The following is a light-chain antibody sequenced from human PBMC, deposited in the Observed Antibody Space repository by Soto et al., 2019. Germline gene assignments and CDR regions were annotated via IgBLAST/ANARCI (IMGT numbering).Light chain of an antibody. Sequence: QSVLTQPASVSGSPVQSITISCTGTGSDVGSYNLVSWYQQHPGKAPKLMIYEVTKRPSGVSHRFSGSKSGNTASLTISGLQAEDEADYYCCSYAGSPYVFGTGTKVTVL. CDR3: CSYAGSPYV. J-gene: IGLJ1*01. V-gene: IGLV2-23*02. CDR1: GSDVGSYNL. CDR2: EVT.